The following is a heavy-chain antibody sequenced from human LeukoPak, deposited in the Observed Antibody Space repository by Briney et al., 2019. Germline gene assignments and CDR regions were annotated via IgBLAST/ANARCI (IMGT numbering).Heavy chain of an antibody. J-gene: IGHJ4*02. CDR1: GYTFTSYD. V-gene: IGHV1-8*01. CDR3: ARGPMYSGSYPLDY. CDR2: MNPNSGNT. Sequence: ASVKVSCKASGYTFTSYDINWVRQATGQGLEWMGWMNPNSGNTGYAQKFQGRVTMTRNTSISTAYMELSSLRSEDTAVYYCARGPMYSGSYPLDYWGQGTLVTVSS. D-gene: IGHD1-26*01.